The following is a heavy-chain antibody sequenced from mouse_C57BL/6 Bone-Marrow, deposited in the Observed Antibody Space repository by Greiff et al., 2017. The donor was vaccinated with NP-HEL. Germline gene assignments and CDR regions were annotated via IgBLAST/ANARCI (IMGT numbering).Heavy chain of an antibody. CDR3: TREFDYYGSSYDGFAY. Sequence: VQLQQSGTVLARPGASVKMSCKTSGYTFTSYWMHWVKQRPGQGLEWIGAIYPGNSDTSYNQKFKGKAKLTAVTSASTAYMELSSLTNEDSAVYYCTREFDYYGSSYDGFAYWGQGTLVTVSA. J-gene: IGHJ3*01. CDR1: GYTFTSYW. D-gene: IGHD1-1*01. V-gene: IGHV1-5*01. CDR2: IYPGNSDT.